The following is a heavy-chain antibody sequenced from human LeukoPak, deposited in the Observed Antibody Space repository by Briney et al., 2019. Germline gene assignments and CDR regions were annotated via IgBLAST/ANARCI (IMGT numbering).Heavy chain of an antibody. V-gene: IGHV1-46*01. Sequence: ASVKVSCKASGYTFTSYSIHWVRQAPGQGLEWMGIINPSDNSTSYTQKFQGRVTMTRDMSTSTVSMELSSLRSEDTAVYYCARDGWGRGISARLDYYYYMDVWAKGTTVTVSS. CDR3: ARDGWGRGISARLDYYYYMDV. D-gene: IGHD6-6*01. CDR2: INPSDNST. J-gene: IGHJ6*03. CDR1: GYTFTSYS.